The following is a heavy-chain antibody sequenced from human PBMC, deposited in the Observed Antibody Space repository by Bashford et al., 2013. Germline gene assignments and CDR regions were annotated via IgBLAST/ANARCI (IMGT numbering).Heavy chain of an antibody. J-gene: IGHJ4*02. CDR3: ARGGERWLHKYYFDY. D-gene: IGHD5-24*01. V-gene: IGHV4-34*01. CDR2: INHSGST. Sequence: SETLSLTCAVYGGSFSGYYWSWIRQPPGKGLEWIGEINHSGSTNYNPSLKSRVTISVDTSKNQFSLKLSSVTAADTAVYYCARGGERWLHKYYFDYWGQGTLVTVSS. CDR1: GGSFSGYY.